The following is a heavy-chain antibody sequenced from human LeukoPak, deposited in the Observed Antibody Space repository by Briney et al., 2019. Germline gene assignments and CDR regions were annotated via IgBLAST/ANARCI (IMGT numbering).Heavy chain of an antibody. CDR3: AKEAMVRGRFDY. D-gene: IGHD3-10*01. J-gene: IGHJ4*02. CDR2: ISGSGDTT. CDR1: GFTFSTYA. Sequence: GGSLRLSCAASGFTFSTYAMNWVRQAPGKGLEWVSVISGSGDTTYYADSVKGRFTISRDNSKNTLYLQMNSLRAEDTAVYYCAKEAMVRGRFDYWGQGTLVTVSS. V-gene: IGHV3-23*01.